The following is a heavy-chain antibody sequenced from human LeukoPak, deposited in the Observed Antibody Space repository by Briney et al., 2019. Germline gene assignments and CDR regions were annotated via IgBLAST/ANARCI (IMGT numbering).Heavy chain of an antibody. D-gene: IGHD2-15*01. CDR2: ISGSGGST. V-gene: IGHV3-23*01. CDR3: AKDPDIVVVVAAWYNWFDP. Sequence: GGSLRLSCAASGFTFSSYAMSWVRQAPGKGLEWVSAISGSGGSTYYADPVKGRFTISRDNSKNTLYLQMNSLRAEDTAVYYCAKDPDIVVVVAAWYNWFDPWGQGTLVTVSS. CDR1: GFTFSSYA. J-gene: IGHJ5*02.